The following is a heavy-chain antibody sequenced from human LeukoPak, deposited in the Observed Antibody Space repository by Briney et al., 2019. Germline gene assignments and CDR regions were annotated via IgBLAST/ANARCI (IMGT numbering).Heavy chain of an antibody. CDR1: GGSISTSNYY. D-gene: IGHD6-13*01. CDR2: IFYSGST. V-gene: IGHV4-39*07. J-gene: IGHJ5*02. CDR3: ARDPRQIAASRWFDP. Sequence: SETLSLTCTVSGGSISTSNYYWGWIRQPPGKGLEWIGNIFYSGSTYYSPSLKSRVTISLDTSRNQFSLKLSSVTAADTAVYYCARDPRQIAASRWFDPWGQGTLVTVSS.